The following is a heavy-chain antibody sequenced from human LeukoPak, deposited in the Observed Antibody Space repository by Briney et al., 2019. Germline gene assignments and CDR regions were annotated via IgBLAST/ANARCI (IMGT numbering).Heavy chain of an antibody. CDR1: GYTFTSYG. CDR2: ISAYNGNT. J-gene: IGHJ4*02. Sequence: ASVKVSCKASGYTFTSYGISWVRQAPGQGLEWMGWISAYNGNTNYAQKFQGRVTITADESTSTAYMELSSLRSEDTAVYYCARRSLPNYDILTGYYDGWGQGTLVTVSS. V-gene: IGHV1-18*01. CDR3: ARRSLPNYDILTGYYDG. D-gene: IGHD3-9*01.